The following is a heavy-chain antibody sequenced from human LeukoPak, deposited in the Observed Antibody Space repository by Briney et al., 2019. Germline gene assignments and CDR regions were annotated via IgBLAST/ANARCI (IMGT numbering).Heavy chain of an antibody. CDR3: ARHGGSSWYGYYYYYYMDV. V-gene: IGHV4-34*01. CDR1: GGSFSGYY. J-gene: IGHJ6*03. Sequence: SETLSLTCAVYGGSFSGYYWSWIRQPLGKGLEWIGEINHSGSTSYNPSLKSRVTISVDTSKNQFSLKLSSVTAADTAVYYCARHGGSSWYGYYYYYYMDVWGKGTTVTISS. D-gene: IGHD6-13*01. CDR2: INHSGST.